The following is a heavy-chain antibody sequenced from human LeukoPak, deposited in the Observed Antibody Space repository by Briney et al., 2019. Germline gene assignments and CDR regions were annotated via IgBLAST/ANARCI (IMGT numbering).Heavy chain of an antibody. J-gene: IGHJ4*02. CDR1: VDSISSGDYY. CDR2: MYYSGST. D-gene: IGHD5-12*01. CDR3: ARVRSGYDLTFDY. Sequence: SVTLSLTCSVSVDSISSGDYYWNWIRQHPGKGLVRIGYMYYSGSTYYSPSLMSRVTMSVDQSKNQFSLILNSATAAHTAVYYCARVRSGYDLTFDYCGQGTLVTVSP. V-gene: IGHV4-31*03.